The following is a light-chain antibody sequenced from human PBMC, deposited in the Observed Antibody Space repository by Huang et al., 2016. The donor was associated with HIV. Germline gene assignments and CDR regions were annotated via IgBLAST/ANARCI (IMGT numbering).Light chain of an antibody. Sequence: EIVLTQSPATLSFFPGQRVSLSCRASQNINTHLAWYQQRPGQPPSLLIYDASSRVPGVAARFSGRGSGTDFTLTISSLESEDFATYYCQQRVNGLTFGGGTKV. CDR2: DAS. V-gene: IGKV3-11*01. J-gene: IGKJ4*01. CDR1: QNINTH. CDR3: QQRVNGLT.